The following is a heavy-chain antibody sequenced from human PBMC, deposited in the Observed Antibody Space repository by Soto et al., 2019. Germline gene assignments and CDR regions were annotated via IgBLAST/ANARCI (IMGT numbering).Heavy chain of an antibody. CDR2: IIPIFGTA. D-gene: IGHD5-18*01. CDR1: GGTFSSYA. CDR3: AVNVDTAMAREDY. J-gene: IGHJ4*02. V-gene: IGHV1-69*06. Sequence: QVQLVQSGAEVKKPGSSVKVSCKASGGTFSSYAISWVRQAPGQGLEWMGGIIPIFGTANYAQKFQGRVTITADKSTITAYMELSSLRYEDTAVYYCAVNVDTAMAREDYWGQGTLVTVSS.